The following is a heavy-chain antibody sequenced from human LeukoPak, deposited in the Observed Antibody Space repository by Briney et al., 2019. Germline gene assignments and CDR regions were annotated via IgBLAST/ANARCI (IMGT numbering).Heavy chain of an antibody. J-gene: IGHJ4*02. D-gene: IGHD3-10*01. V-gene: IGHV3-23*01. Sequence: GGSLRLSCAASGFTFSSNAMSWVRQAPGKGLEWVSTLSGGGDSTYYADSVKGRFTISRDNSKNSLYLQMNSLRAEDTAVYYCARAVGHAGTLDYWGQGTLVTVSS. CDR1: GFTFSSNA. CDR3: ARAVGHAGTLDY. CDR2: LSGGGDST.